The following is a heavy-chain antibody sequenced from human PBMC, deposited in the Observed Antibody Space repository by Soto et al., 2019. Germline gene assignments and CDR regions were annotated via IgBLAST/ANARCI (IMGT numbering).Heavy chain of an antibody. D-gene: IGHD6-6*01. CDR2: IYSGGST. J-gene: IGHJ6*02. V-gene: IGHV3-53*01. Sequence: ESGGGLIQPGGSLRLSCAASGFTVSSNYMSWVRQAPGKGLEWVSVIYSGGSTYYADSVKGRFTISRDNSKNTLYLQMNSLRAEDTAVYYCARERVVSSSSGVYYYYYGMDVWGQGTTVTVSS. CDR1: GFTVSSNY. CDR3: ARERVVSSSSGVYYYYYGMDV.